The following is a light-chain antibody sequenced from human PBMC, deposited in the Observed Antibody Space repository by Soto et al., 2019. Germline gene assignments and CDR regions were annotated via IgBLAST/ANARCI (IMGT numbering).Light chain of an antibody. J-gene: IGLJ1*01. CDR2: EAT. CDR1: SSDIGASNF. V-gene: IGLV2-14*01. CDR3: SSYKTGDTFV. Sequence: QSVLTQPPSVSGSPGQSITVSCTGTSSDIGASNFVSWYQHLPGRAPKVIIFEATNRPSGVSDRFSGSKAGIKASLTISGLQADDESEYFCSSYKTGDTFVFGTGTKLTVL.